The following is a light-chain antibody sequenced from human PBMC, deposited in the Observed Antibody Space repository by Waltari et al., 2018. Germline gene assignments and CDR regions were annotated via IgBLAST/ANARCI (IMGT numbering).Light chain of an antibody. V-gene: IGKV1-39*01. CDR1: QSISIY. J-gene: IGKJ1*01. CDR3: QQSSRTPPWT. Sequence: DIQMTQSPSSLSASVGDSVTITCRASQSISIYLNWYQQKPGKAPKPLISAVSRLQSGVPTRFSGSGSGTDFALTISSLQPEDCATYYCQQSSRTPPWTFGQGTQVEIK. CDR2: AVS.